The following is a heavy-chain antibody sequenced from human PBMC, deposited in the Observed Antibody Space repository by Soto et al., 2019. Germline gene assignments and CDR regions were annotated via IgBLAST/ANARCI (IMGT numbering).Heavy chain of an antibody. J-gene: IGHJ4*02. CDR3: AKDLWELLTTDY. Sequence: XGSLRLSCAAAGVTFSSYGMHWVRQAPGKGLEWVAVISYDGSNKYYADSVKGRFTISRDNSKNTLYLQMNSLRAEDTAVYYCAKDLWELLTTDYWGQGSLVTVSS. CDR1: GVTFSSYG. V-gene: IGHV3-30*18. D-gene: IGHD1-26*01. CDR2: ISYDGSNK.